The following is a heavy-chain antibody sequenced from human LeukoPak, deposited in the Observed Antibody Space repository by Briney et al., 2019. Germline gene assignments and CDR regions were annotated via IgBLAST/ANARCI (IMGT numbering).Heavy chain of an antibody. CDR2: ISGRGASK. Sequence: GGSLRLSCAVSGLTFNNYAMSWVRQAPGKGLEWVSGISGRGASKYYADSVKGRFTISRDNSKNTLYLQMNSLRAEDTAVYYCAKGGVVAPDVTPFDYWGQGTLVTVSS. V-gene: IGHV3-23*01. CDR3: AKGGVVAPDVTPFDY. D-gene: IGHD2-2*01. CDR1: GLTFNNYA. J-gene: IGHJ4*02.